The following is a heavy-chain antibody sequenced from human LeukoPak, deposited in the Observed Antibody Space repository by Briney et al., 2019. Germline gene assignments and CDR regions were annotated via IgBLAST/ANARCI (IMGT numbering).Heavy chain of an antibody. CDR1: GFTFSSYS. Sequence: PGGSLRLSCAASGFTFSSYSMNWVRQAPGKGLEWVSYISSSSSTIYYADSVKGRFTISRDNAKNSLYLQMNSLRAEDTAVYYCARVRAAAGLYYFDYWGQGTLVTVSS. CDR3: ARVRAAAGLYYFDY. D-gene: IGHD6-13*01. V-gene: IGHV3-48*01. J-gene: IGHJ4*02. CDR2: ISSSSSTI.